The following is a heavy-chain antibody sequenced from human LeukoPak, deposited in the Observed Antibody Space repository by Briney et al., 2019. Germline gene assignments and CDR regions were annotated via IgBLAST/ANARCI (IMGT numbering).Heavy chain of an antibody. D-gene: IGHD2-15*01. CDR3: ARSCGHNSKYFDF. Sequence: GASVKVSCKASGFTFTDYFIHWVRQAPGQGLEWMGWIRPNSGDTHYAQRFQGRVTMTRDTSDSTAHMELSSLRSDDTAIYYCARSCGHNSKYFDFWGQGTLVTVSS. V-gene: IGHV1-2*02. J-gene: IGHJ4*02. CDR1: GFTFTDYF. CDR2: IRPNSGDT.